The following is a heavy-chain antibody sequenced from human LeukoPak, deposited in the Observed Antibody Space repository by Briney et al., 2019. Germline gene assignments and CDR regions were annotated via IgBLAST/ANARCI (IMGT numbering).Heavy chain of an antibody. D-gene: IGHD2-21*01. CDR1: GGSISSYY. V-gene: IGHV4-59*01. Sequence: PSETLSLTCTVSGGSISSYYWSWIRQPPGKGLEWIGYSYYSGSTSYNPSLKSRVTISVDTSKNQFSLKLSSVTAADTAVYYCARQASYRRDYFDYWGQGTLVTVSS. CDR2: SYYSGST. J-gene: IGHJ4*02. CDR3: ARQASYRRDYFDY.